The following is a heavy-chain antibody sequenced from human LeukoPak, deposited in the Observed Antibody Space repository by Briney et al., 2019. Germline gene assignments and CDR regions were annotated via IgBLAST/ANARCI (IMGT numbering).Heavy chain of an antibody. Sequence: GGSLRLSCAASGFTFSSYAMSWVRQAPGKGLEWVSAISGSGGSTYYAGSVKGRFTISRDNSKNTLYLQMNGLRAEDTAVYYCAKSRYNVDRTYFDYWGQGTLVTVSS. J-gene: IGHJ4*02. CDR2: ISGSGGST. V-gene: IGHV3-23*01. CDR3: AKSRYNVDRTYFDY. CDR1: GFTFSSYA. D-gene: IGHD1-1*01.